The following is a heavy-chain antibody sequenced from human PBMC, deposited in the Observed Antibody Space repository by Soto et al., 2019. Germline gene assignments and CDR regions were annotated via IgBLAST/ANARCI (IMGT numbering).Heavy chain of an antibody. D-gene: IGHD3-22*01. CDR2: IFYSGTT. V-gene: IGHV4-39*01. Sequence: SETLSLTCTVSGGSISSSGYYWGWILQSPGKGLEWIGTIFYSGTTYYNPSLESRITISQDTSNNQFSLKLTSVTAADTAVYYCARHYYDSSGYPAPYYHGMDVWGQGTTVTVSS. CDR1: GGSISSSGYY. CDR3: ARHYYDSSGYPAPYYHGMDV. J-gene: IGHJ6*02.